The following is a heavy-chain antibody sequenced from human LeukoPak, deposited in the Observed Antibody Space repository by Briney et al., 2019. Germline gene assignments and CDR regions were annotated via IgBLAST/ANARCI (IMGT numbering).Heavy chain of an antibody. CDR1: GFTFSSYW. CDR2: IKQDGSEK. D-gene: IGHD3-9*01. J-gene: IGHJ5*02. V-gene: IGHV3-7*03. CDR3: AQTKIGAVLRYPNWFDP. Sequence: GGSLRLSCAASGFTFSSYWMSWVRQAPGKGLEWVANIKQDGSEKYYVDSVKGRFTISRDNSKNTLYLQTNSLRAEDTAVYYCAQTKIGAVLRYPNWFDPWGQGTLVTVSS.